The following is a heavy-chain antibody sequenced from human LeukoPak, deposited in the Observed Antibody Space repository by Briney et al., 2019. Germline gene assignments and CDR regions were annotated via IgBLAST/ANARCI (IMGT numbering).Heavy chain of an antibody. J-gene: IGHJ6*02. D-gene: IGHD3-3*01. Sequence: ASVKVSCKASGGTFSSYAISWVRQAPGQGLEWMGGIIPIFGTANYAQKFQGRVTITADESTSTAYMELSSLRSEDTAVYYCARPQSRYDFWSGYFPPRYGMDVWGQGTTVTVSS. V-gene: IGHV1-69*13. CDR3: ARPQSRYDFWSGYFPPRYGMDV. CDR2: IIPIFGTA. CDR1: GGTFSSYA.